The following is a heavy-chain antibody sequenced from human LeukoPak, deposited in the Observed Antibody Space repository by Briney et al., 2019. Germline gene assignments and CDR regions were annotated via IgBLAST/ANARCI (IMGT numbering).Heavy chain of an antibody. D-gene: IGHD2-8*01. V-gene: IGHV4-34*01. CDR3: ARGREDIVLMVYAIHPSLYYMGV. CDR2: INHSGST. CDR1: GGSFSGYY. J-gene: IGHJ6*03. Sequence: SETLSLTCAVYGGSFSGYYWSWIRQPPGKGLEWIGEINHSGSTNYNPSLKSRVTISVDTSKNQFSLKLSSVTAADTAVYYCARGREDIVLMVYAIHPSLYYMGVWGKGTTVTVSS.